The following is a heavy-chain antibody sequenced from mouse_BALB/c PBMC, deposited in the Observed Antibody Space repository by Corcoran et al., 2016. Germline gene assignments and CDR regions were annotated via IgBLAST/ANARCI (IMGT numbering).Heavy chain of an antibody. Sequence: QIQLVQSGPELKKPGETVKISCKASGYTFTNYGINWVKQAPGKGLKWMGWINTYTGEPTYADYFKGRFAFSLETSASTAYLQINNLKNEDTATYFCARELGQYYFDYWGQGTTLTVSS. D-gene: IGHD4-1*01. CDR2: INTYTGEP. CDR1: GYTFTNYG. J-gene: IGHJ2*01. CDR3: ARELGQYYFDY. V-gene: IGHV9-3-1*01.